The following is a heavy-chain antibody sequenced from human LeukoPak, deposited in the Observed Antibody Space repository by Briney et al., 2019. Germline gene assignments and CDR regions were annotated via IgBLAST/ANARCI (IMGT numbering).Heavy chain of an antibody. Sequence: GGSLRLSCAASGFTFSSYWMSWVRQAPGKGLEWVANIKQDGSEKYYVDSVKGRFTISRDNAKNSLYLQMNSLRAEDTAVYYCARVRRDILTGSYYFDYWGQGTLVTASS. D-gene: IGHD3-9*01. CDR3: ARVRRDILTGSYYFDY. CDR1: GFTFSSYW. J-gene: IGHJ4*02. CDR2: IKQDGSEK. V-gene: IGHV3-7*01.